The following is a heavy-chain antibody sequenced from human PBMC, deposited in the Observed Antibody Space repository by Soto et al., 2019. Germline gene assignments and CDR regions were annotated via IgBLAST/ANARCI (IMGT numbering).Heavy chain of an antibody. D-gene: IGHD2-2*01. J-gene: IGHJ6*02. V-gene: IGHV1-69*06. CDR2: IIPIFGTA. CDR3: ASTFVSSRRGYYYYGMDV. Sequence: VKVSCKASGGTFSSYAISWVRQAPGQGLEWMGGIIPIFGTANYAQKFQGRVTITADKSTSTAYMELSSLRSEDTAVYYCASTFVSSRRGYYYYGMDVWGQGTTVTVSS. CDR1: GGTFSSYA.